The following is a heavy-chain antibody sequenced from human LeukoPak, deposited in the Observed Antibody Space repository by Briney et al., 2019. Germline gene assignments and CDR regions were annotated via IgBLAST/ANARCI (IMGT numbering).Heavy chain of an antibody. D-gene: IGHD3-3*01. V-gene: IGHV4-59*01. CDR1: GGSISSYY. Sequence: PSETLSLTCTVSGGSISSYYWSWIRQPPGKGLEWIGYIYYSGSTNYNPSLKSRVTISVDTSKNQFSLKLSTVTTADTAVYYRAGGVRFFEWLNGRGDWFAPWGQGTLVTVSS. J-gene: IGHJ5*02. CDR3: AGGVRFFEWLNGRGDWFAP. CDR2: IYYSGST.